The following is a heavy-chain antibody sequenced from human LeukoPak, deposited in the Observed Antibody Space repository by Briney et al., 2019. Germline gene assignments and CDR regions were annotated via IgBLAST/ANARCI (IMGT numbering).Heavy chain of an antibody. Sequence: RASVKVSCKASGYTFTSYYMHWVRQAPGQGLEWMGIINPSGGSTSYAQKFQGRVTMTRDMSTSTVYMELSSLRSEDTAVYYCARDGGGYPHYYYYMDVWGKGTTVTVSS. CDR2: INPSGGST. D-gene: IGHD2-15*01. CDR1: GYTFTSYY. CDR3: ARDGGGYPHYYYYMDV. J-gene: IGHJ6*03. V-gene: IGHV1-46*01.